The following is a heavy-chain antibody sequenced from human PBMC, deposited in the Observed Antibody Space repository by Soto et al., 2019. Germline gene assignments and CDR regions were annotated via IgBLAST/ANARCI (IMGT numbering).Heavy chain of an antibody. CDR1: GFTFSSYW. CDR2: INRDGSET. Sequence: EVHLVESGGGLVQPGGSLRLSCAASGFTFSSYWMNWVRQAPGKGLEWVANINRDGSETYYVTSVRGRFTISRDNAKNSLYLEMDSLRAEDTALYYCATTPRGATSLSWGQGTLVTVSS. J-gene: IGHJ5*02. V-gene: IGHV3-7*05. D-gene: IGHD1-26*01. CDR3: ATTPRGATSLS.